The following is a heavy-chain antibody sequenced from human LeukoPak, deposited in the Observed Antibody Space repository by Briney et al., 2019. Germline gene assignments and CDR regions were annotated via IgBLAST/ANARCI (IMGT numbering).Heavy chain of an antibody. CDR1: GFTFSDYY. D-gene: IGHD2-15*01. V-gene: IGHV3-11*01. J-gene: IGHJ4*02. CDR3: ARGVTSGYCSGGSCYPYYFDY. CDR2: ISSSGSTI. Sequence: GGSLRLSCAASGFTFSDYYMSWIRQAPGKGLEWVSYISSSGSTIYYADSVKGRFTISRDNAKNLLYLQMNSLRAEDTAVYYCARGVTSGYCSGGSCYPYYFDYWGQGTLVTVSS.